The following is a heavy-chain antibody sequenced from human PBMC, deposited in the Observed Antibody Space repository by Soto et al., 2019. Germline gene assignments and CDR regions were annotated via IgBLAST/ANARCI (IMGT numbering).Heavy chain of an antibody. Sequence: EVQLVESGGGLVQPGGSLRLSCAASGFTFSSYSMNWVRQAPGKGLEWVSYISSSSSTIYYADSVKGRFTISRYKSKNSLYLQMNSLRDEDTAVYYCATQRPFDYWGQGTLFTVSS. CDR2: ISSSSSTI. CDR1: GFTFSSYS. V-gene: IGHV3-48*02. CDR3: ATQRPFDY. J-gene: IGHJ4*02.